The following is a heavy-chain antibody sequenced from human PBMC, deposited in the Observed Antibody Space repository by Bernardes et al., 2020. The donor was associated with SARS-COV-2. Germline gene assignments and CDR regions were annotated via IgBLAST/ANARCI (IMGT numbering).Heavy chain of an antibody. D-gene: IGHD2-21*02. CDR2: IYYFGDT. J-gene: IGHJ4*02. V-gene: IGHV4-39*01. CDR3: AGQWLFLGGDNEGNYLDH. CDR1: GDSINSNTYY. Sequence: SETLSLTCTVSGDSINSNTYYWGWIRQPPGKGLEWIGSIYYFGDTNYSPSLKSRVTISVDTSKNQFSLKLTSVTAADTAVYYWAGQWLFLGGDNEGNYLDHWGRGTLVIVST.